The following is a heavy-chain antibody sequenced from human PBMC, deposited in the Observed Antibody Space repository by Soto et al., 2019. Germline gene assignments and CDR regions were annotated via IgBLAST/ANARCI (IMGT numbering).Heavy chain of an antibody. CDR1: GGSISSGGYY. V-gene: IGHV4-31*03. Sequence: QVQLQESGPGLVKPSQTLSLTCTVSGGSISSGGYYWSWIRQHPGKGLEWIGYIYYSGSTYYNPSLKSRVTISVDTSKNQFSLKLSSVTAADTAVYYCARDGPEYLTSNSYFDYWGQGTLVTVSS. J-gene: IGHJ4*02. CDR2: IYYSGST. D-gene: IGHD4-4*01. CDR3: ARDGPEYLTSNSYFDY.